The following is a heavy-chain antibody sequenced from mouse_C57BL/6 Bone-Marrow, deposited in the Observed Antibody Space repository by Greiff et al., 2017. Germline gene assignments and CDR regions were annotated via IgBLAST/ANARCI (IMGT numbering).Heavy chain of an antibody. D-gene: IGHD1-1*01. CDR2: ISSGGSYN. CDR3: ARAYYYGSWFAY. CDR1: GFTFSSYG. Sequence: EVMLVESGGDLVKPGGSLKLSCAASGFTFSSYGMSWVRQTPDKRLEWVATISSGGSYNYYPDNVKGRFTISTDNDKNTLYLQMSSLKSEDTAMYYCARAYYYGSWFAYWGQGTLVTVSA. J-gene: IGHJ3*01. V-gene: IGHV5-6*01.